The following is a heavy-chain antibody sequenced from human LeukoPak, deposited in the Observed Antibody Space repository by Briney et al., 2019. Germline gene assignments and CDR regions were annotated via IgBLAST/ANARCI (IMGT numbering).Heavy chain of an antibody. D-gene: IGHD2/OR15-2a*01. J-gene: IGHJ4*02. CDR2: IRYDGSNK. CDR3: AKAPTALSAFDY. V-gene: IGHV3-30*02. Sequence: GGSLRLSCAASGFTFSSYGMHWVRQAPGKGLEWVAFIRYDGSNKYYADSVKGRFTISRDNSKNTLYLQMSSLRAEDTAVYYCAKAPTALSAFDYWGQGTLVTVSS. CDR1: GFTFSSYG.